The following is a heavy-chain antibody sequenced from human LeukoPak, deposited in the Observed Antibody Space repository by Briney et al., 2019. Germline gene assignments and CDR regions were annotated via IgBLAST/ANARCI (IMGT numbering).Heavy chain of an antibody. V-gene: IGHV4-39*07. Sequence: SETLSLTCTVSGGSISSSGYYWGWIRQPPGKGREWRGSIYNSGSTYYNPSLKSRVSISVDTSKNQFSLRLTSVTAADTAIYYCARDILWFGELPYYFDYWGQGTLVTVSS. CDR2: IYNSGST. J-gene: IGHJ4*02. CDR1: GGSISSSGYY. D-gene: IGHD3-10*01. CDR3: ARDILWFGELPYYFDY.